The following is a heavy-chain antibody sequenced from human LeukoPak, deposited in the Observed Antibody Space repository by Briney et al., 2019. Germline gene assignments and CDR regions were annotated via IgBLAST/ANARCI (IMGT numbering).Heavy chain of an antibody. J-gene: IGHJ4*02. Sequence: PGESLTLSCAASGFTFSSYAMSWVRQAPGKGLEWVSAIGGSGGSTYYADYVKGRFTISRDNSKNTLYLQMNSLRAEDTAVYYCAKGRNYGDYEAIFDYWGQGTLVTVSS. CDR2: IGGSGGST. D-gene: IGHD4-17*01. V-gene: IGHV3-23*01. CDR1: GFTFSSYA. CDR3: AKGRNYGDYEAIFDY.